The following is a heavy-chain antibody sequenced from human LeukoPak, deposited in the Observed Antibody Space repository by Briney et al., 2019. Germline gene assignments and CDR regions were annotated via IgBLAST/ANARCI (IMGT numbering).Heavy chain of an antibody. J-gene: IGHJ4*02. CDR2: ISSSSSTI. CDR3: AKDQLGYCSSTSCLGTDY. D-gene: IGHD2-2*01. CDR1: GFTFSSYS. V-gene: IGHV3-48*01. Sequence: PGGSLRLSCAASGFTFSSYSMNWVRQAPGKGLEWVSYISSSSSTIYYADSVKGRFTISRDNSKNTLYLQMNSLRAEDTAVYYCAKDQLGYCSSTSCLGTDYWGQGTLVTVSS.